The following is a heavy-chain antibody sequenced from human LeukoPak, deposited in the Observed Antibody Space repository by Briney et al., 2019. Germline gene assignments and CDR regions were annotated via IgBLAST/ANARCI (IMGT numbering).Heavy chain of an antibody. CDR1: GGSVSSASNY. Sequence: SETLSLTCIVSGGSVSSASNYWSWIRQPPGKGLEWLGYMYYSGGTSYNPSLKSRVTISADTSKNQFSLKLSSVTAADTAVYYCARDPGYCSGGSCGNFDYWGQGTLVTVSS. CDR2: MYYSGGT. J-gene: IGHJ4*02. V-gene: IGHV4-61*01. CDR3: ARDPGYCSGGSCGNFDY. D-gene: IGHD2-15*01.